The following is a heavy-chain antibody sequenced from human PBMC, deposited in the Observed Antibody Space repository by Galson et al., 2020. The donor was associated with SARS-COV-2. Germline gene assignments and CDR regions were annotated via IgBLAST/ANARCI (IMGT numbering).Heavy chain of an antibody. V-gene: IGHV4-34*01. CDR3: AREVMNFDDWSSYRAFDI. D-gene: IGHD3-3*01. Sequence: PSETLSLTCAVYGDSFSGFSWTWIRQPPGKGLEWIGEVSHSGRTNYNPSLKSRVTIPADTSKSQFSLKVTSVTAADTAVYYCAREVMNFDDWSSYRAFDIWSQGTMVTVS. CDR1: GDSFSGFS. CDR2: VSHSGRT. J-gene: IGHJ3*02.